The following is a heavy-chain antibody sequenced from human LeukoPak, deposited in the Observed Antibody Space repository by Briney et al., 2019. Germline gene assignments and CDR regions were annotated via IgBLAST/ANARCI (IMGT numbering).Heavy chain of an antibody. CDR2: IIPIFGTA. D-gene: IGHD6-13*01. CDR3: ARDFWPLNEYNSSWYSKY. CDR1: GYTFTSYG. Sequence: ASVKVSCNASGYTFTSYGISWVRQAPGQGLEWMGGIIPIFGTANYAQKFQGRVTITADESTGTPYMELSRLRSEDTAVYYCARDFWPLNEYNSSWYSKYWGHGTLVTVSS. V-gene: IGHV1-69*13. J-gene: IGHJ4*01.